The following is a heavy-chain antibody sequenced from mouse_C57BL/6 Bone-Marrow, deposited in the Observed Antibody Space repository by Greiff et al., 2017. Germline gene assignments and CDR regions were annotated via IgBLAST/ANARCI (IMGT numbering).Heavy chain of an antibody. CDR3: ANDLLWLRRYYYAMDY. CDR1: GYTFTDYN. D-gene: IGHD2-2*01. J-gene: IGHJ4*01. CDR2: INPNNGGT. Sequence: EVQLQQSGPELVKPGASVKMSCKASGYTFTDYNMHWVKQSHGKSLEWIGYINPNNGGTSYNQKFKGKATLTVNKSSSTAYMELRRLTSEDSAVSYCANDLLWLRRYYYAMDYRGQGTSVTVSS. V-gene: IGHV1-22*01.